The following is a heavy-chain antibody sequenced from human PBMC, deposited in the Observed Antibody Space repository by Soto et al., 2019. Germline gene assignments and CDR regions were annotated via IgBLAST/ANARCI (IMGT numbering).Heavy chain of an antibody. CDR2: IKSKTDGGTT. J-gene: IGHJ6*02. V-gene: IGHV3-15*01. CDR1: GFTFSNAW. CDR3: TTSGSSYYYYYGMDV. Sequence: GGSLRLSCAASGFTFSNAWMSWVRQAPGKGLEWVGRIKSKTDGGTTDYAAPVKGRFTISRDDSKNTLYLQMNRLKTEDIAVYYCTTSGSSYYYYYGMDVWGQGTTVTVSS. D-gene: IGHD1-26*01.